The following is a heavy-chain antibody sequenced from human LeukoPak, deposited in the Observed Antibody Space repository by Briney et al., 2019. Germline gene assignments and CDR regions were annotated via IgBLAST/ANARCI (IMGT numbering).Heavy chain of an antibody. D-gene: IGHD4-17*01. V-gene: IGHV1-69*06. CDR1: GYTFTSYY. Sequence: SVKVSCKASGYTFTSYYMHWVRQAPGQGLEWMGGIIPIFGTANYAQKFQGRVTITADKSTSTAYMELSSLRSEDTAVYYCARGPPEVTTGRYFDYWGQGTLVTVSS. CDR2: IIPIFGTA. CDR3: ARGPPEVTTGRYFDY. J-gene: IGHJ4*02.